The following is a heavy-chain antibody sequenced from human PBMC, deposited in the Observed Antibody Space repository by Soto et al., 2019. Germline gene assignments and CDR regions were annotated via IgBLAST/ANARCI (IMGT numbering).Heavy chain of an antibody. D-gene: IGHD6-13*01. CDR1: GFTFSSYA. CDR2: ISYDGSNK. Sequence: PGGSLRLSCAASGFTFSSYAMHWVRQAPGKGLEWVAVISYDGSNKYYADSVKGRFTISRDNSKNTLYLQMNSLRAEDTAVYYGAAAAPLYNRFDPWGQGTLVTVSS. V-gene: IGHV3-30-3*01. J-gene: IGHJ5*02. CDR3: AAAAPLYNRFDP.